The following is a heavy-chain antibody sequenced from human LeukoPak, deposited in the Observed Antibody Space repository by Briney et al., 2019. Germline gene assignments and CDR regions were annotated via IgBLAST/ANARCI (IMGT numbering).Heavy chain of an antibody. Sequence: GGSLRLSCAASGFTFSSYSMNWVRQAPGKWLEWVSSISSSSSYIYYADSVKGRFTISRDNAKNSLYLQMNSLRAEDTAVYYCASLTGHGYSDYWGQGTLVTVSS. CDR1: GFTFSSYS. D-gene: IGHD3-9*01. CDR3: ASLTGHGYSDY. V-gene: IGHV3-21*01. J-gene: IGHJ4*02. CDR2: ISSSSSYI.